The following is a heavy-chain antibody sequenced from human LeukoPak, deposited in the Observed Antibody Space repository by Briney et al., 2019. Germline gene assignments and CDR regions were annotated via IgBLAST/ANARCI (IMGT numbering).Heavy chain of an antibody. Sequence: GGSLRLSCAASGFTFSTYGMSWVRHAPGKGLEWVASVKEDGSVTYYVDSVQRRFTISSENAKHSLYLQMNRLRADDTAVYYCARDRATYWGKGTLVTVSS. J-gene: IGHJ4*02. CDR2: VKEDGSVT. V-gene: IGHV3-7*01. CDR3: ARDRATY. CDR1: GFTFSTYG.